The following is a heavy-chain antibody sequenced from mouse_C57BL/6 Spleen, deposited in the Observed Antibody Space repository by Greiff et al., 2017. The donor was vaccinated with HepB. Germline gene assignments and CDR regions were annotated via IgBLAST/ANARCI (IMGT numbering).Heavy chain of an antibody. D-gene: IGHD2-4*01. J-gene: IGHJ4*01. CDR1: GYSFTDYN. Sequence: EVKLQESGPELVKPGASVKISCKASGYSFTDYNMNWVKQSNGKSLEWIGVINPNYGTTSYNQKFKGKATLTVDQSSSTAYMQLNSLTSEDSAVYYCARRRLYDYDLHYAMDYWGQGTSVTVSS. CDR3: ARRRLYDYDLHYAMDY. CDR2: INPNYGTT. V-gene: IGHV1-39*01.